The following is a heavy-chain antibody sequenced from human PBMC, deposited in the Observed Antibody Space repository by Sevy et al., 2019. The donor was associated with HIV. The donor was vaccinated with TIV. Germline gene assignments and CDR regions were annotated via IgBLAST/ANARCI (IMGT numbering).Heavy chain of an antibody. CDR1: GFTFSTYA. D-gene: IGHD6-19*01. J-gene: IGHJ4*02. Sequence: GGSLRLSCAASGFTFSTYAMSWVRQAPGKGLEWVSGISGSGVTTYYADSVKGRFTISRDNSKNTLYLQMNGLTAEDKAVYYCAKAGVRVGGTFDLFYFDYWGQGTLVTVSS. V-gene: IGHV3-23*01. CDR3: AKAGVRVGGTFDLFYFDY. CDR2: ISGSGVTT.